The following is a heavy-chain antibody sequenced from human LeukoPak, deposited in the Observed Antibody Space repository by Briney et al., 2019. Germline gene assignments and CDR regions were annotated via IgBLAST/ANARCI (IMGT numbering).Heavy chain of an antibody. CDR2: IWYDGSNK. Sequence: GSLRLSCAASGFTFSSYGMHWVRQAPGKGLEWVAVIWYDGSNKYYADSVKGRFTISRDNSKNTLYLQMNSLRAEDTAVYYCARDRGYDSSVSDYWGQGTLVTVSS. V-gene: IGHV3-33*01. J-gene: IGHJ4*02. D-gene: IGHD3-22*01. CDR3: ARDRGYDSSVSDY. CDR1: GFTFSSYG.